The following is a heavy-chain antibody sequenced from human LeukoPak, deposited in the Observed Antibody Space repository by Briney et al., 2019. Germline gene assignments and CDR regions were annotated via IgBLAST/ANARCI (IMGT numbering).Heavy chain of an antibody. CDR1: GFTFSSYG. D-gene: IGHD2-8*01. CDR2: IRYDGSNK. Sequence: GGSLRLSCAASGFTFSSYGMHWVRQAPGKGLEWVAFIRYDGSNKYYADSVKGRFTMSRDNSKNTLYLQMNSLRAEDTAVYYCSKEGVGCLLGACYIRGPGTVVTVSS. V-gene: IGHV3-30*02. CDR3: SKEGVGCLLGACYI. J-gene: IGHJ3*02.